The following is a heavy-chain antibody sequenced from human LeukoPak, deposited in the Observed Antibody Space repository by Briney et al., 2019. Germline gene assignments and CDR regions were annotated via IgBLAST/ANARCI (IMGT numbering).Heavy chain of an antibody. J-gene: IGHJ4*01. D-gene: IGHD6-13*01. CDR1: GYTFSIYN. CDR2: INPSGGT. CDR3: GREGVAGTGLDY. Sequence: ASVKVSCKASGYTFSIYNMHWVRQAPGQGLEWMGIINPSGGTSYAQKLQGRITMTRDTSTSTLYMELSRLKSEDTAVYYCGREGVAGTGLDYWGQGTLVTVSS. V-gene: IGHV1-46*01.